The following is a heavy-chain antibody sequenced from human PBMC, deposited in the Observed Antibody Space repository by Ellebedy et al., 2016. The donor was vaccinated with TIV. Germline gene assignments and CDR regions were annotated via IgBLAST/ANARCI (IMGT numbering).Heavy chain of an antibody. J-gene: IGHJ5*02. V-gene: IGHV1-2*02. CDR3: ARDRYRNSSSRANWFDP. Sequence: ASVQVSCKASGYTFTGYYMHWVRQPPGQGLEWMGWINPNSGGTNYAQKFQGRVTMTSDTSISTAYMELSRLRSDDTAVYYCARDRYRNSSSRANWFDPWGQGTLVTVSS. CDR1: GYTFTGYY. D-gene: IGHD6-6*01. CDR2: INPNSGGT.